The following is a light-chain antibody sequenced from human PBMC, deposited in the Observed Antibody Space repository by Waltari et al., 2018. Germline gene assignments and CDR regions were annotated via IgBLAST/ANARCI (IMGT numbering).Light chain of an antibody. CDR2: KAS. CDR1: KSISYY. J-gene: IGKJ2*01. Sequence: DIQMTQSPSTLSASLGDRVTITCRARKSISYYVAWYQHKPGKAPKLLIAKASILESGVPSRFSGSGAGTEFTLTISSLQPDDLATYFCQQYSSYSTFGQGTKLEIK. V-gene: IGKV1-5*03. CDR3: QQYSSYST.